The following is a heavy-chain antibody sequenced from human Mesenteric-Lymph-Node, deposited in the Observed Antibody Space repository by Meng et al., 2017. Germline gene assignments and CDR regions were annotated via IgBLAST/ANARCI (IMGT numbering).Heavy chain of an antibody. Sequence: ASVKVSCKVSGYTLTELSMHWVRQAPGKGLEWMGGFDPEDGETIYAQKFQGRVTITADVSTSTAYMELSSLRSEDTAVYYCARGREDDFWSGYAKKGGNYYYYGMDVWGQGTTVTVSS. CDR1: GYTLTELS. D-gene: IGHD3-3*01. V-gene: IGHV1-24*01. CDR3: ARGREDDFWSGYAKKGGNYYYYGMDV. CDR2: FDPEDGET. J-gene: IGHJ6*02.